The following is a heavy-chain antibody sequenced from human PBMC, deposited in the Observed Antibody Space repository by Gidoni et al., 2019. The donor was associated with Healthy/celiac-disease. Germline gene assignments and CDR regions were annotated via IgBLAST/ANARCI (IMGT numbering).Heavy chain of an antibody. CDR3: ANRYSSLFGY. D-gene: IGHD6-13*01. CDR1: GFTFSSYG. V-gene: IGHV3-30*18. Sequence: QVQLVDSGGGVVQPGRSLRLSCAASGFTFSSYGMHWVRQAPGKGLEWVAVISYDGSNKYYADSVKGRFTISRDNSKNTLYLQMNSLRAEDTAVYYCANRYSSLFGYWGQGTLVTVSS. CDR2: ISYDGSNK. J-gene: IGHJ4*02.